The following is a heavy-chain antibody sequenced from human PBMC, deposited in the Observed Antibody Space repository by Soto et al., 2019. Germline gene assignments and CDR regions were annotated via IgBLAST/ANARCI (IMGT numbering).Heavy chain of an antibody. Sequence: GGSLRLSCAASGFTFSSYGMHWVRQAPGKGLEWVAVISYDGSNKYYADSVKGRFTISRDNSKNTLYLQMNSLRAEDTAVYYCAKENCSGGSCYRGGVDYWGQGTLVTVSS. D-gene: IGHD2-15*01. CDR3: AKENCSGGSCYRGGVDY. J-gene: IGHJ4*02. V-gene: IGHV3-30*18. CDR1: GFTFSSYG. CDR2: ISYDGSNK.